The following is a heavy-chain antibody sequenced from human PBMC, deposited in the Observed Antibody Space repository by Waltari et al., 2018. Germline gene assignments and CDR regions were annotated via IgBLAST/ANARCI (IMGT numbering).Heavy chain of an antibody. CDR3: ARSLKCGNSQGY. CDR2: MSSRSRTR. V-gene: IGHV3-48*01. D-gene: IGHD2-21*02. CDR1: GFTFSSYS. Sequence: EVQLVESGGGWVQPGGSLRLSCAASGFTFSSYSMRWVRQAPGQWLWWGAYMSSRSRTRYDADAVKGRCTISRDNATNSLYMQINSLRAEDTVGYYCARSLKCGNSQGYWGQGPLVTVSS. J-gene: IGHJ4*02.